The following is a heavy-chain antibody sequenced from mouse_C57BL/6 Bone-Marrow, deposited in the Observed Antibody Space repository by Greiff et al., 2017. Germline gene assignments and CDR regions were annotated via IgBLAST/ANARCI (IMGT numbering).Heavy chain of an antibody. V-gene: IGHV1-64*01. J-gene: IGHJ2*01. Sequence: QVQLQQPGAELVKPGASVKLSCKASGYTFTSYWMHWVKQRPGQGLEWIGMIHPNSGSTNYNEKFKSKATLTVDKSSSTAYMQLSSLTSEDSAVYYDARERIITTVVAPFDYWGQGTTLTVSS. D-gene: IGHD1-1*01. CDR3: ARERIITTVVAPFDY. CDR1: GYTFTSYW. CDR2: IHPNSGST.